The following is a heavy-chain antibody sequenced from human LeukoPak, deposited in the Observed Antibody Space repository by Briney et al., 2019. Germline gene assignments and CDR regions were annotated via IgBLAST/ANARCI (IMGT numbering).Heavy chain of an antibody. CDR3: ARVSPNAVTESSDY. CDR2: ISTSGYYI. V-gene: IGHV3-21*01. CDR1: GFAFNSYS. J-gene: IGHJ4*02. D-gene: IGHD2-21*02. Sequence: GGSLRLSCAASGFAFNSYSMNWVRQAPGKGLEWVASISTSGYYIYHADSVKGRFTISRDNARESLYLQMNSLRADDTAVYYCARVSPNAVTESSDYWGQGTLVTVSS.